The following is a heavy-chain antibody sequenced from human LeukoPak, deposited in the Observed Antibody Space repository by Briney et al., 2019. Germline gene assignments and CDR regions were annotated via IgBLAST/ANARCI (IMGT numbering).Heavy chain of an antibody. Sequence: PGGSLRLSCAASGFTFSSYGMHWVRQAPGKGLEWVAVISYDGSNKYYADSVKGRFTISRDNSKNTLYLQMNSLRAEDTAVYYCAKSSWPTVTSYYFDYWGQGTLVTVSS. V-gene: IGHV3-30*18. J-gene: IGHJ4*02. D-gene: IGHD4-17*01. CDR3: AKSSWPTVTSYYFDY. CDR1: GFTFSSYG. CDR2: ISYDGSNK.